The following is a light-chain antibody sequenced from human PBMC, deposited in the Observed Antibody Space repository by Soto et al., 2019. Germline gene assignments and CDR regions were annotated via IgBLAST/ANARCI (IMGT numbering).Light chain of an antibody. J-gene: IGLJ3*02. Sequence: SDCGSSSDIGNNHVSWYQQLPGTAPKLLIYDNNQRPPGIPDRFSGSKSGTSATLVITGLQTGDEADYYCGTWHSSLSGVVFGGGTQLTVL. CDR1: SSDIGNNH. CDR2: DNN. V-gene: IGLV1-51*01. CDR3: GTWHSSLSGVV.